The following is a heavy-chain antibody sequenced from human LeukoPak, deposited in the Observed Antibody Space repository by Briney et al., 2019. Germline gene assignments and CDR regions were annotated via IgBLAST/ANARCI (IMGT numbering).Heavy chain of an antibody. CDR2: MNPNSGNT. V-gene: IGHV1-8*01. D-gene: IGHD1-1*01. J-gene: IGHJ4*02. CDR1: GYTFTSHD. CDR3: ARGYSPTLRTTGNDY. Sequence: ASVKVSFKASGYTFTSHDINWVRQATGQGLEWMGWMNPNSGNTGYAQKFQGRVTMTRDTSINTAYMELHSLRSEDTAVYYCARGYSPTLRTTGNDYWGQGTLVTVSS.